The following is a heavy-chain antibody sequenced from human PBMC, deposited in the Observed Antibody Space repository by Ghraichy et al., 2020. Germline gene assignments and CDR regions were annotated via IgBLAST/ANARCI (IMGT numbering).Heavy chain of an antibody. Sequence: GGSLRLSCAASGFTFNNYAMSWVRQAPGKGLEWVSSISSSGGKRYYADSVKGRFTISRDNSKNTLYLQMNSLRAEDTAVYYCAKHKQDYGDSNSDYLGQGTLVTVSS. CDR3: AKHKQDYGDSNSDY. J-gene: IGHJ4*02. CDR2: ISSSGGKR. D-gene: IGHD4-17*01. CDR1: GFTFNNYA. V-gene: IGHV3-23*01.